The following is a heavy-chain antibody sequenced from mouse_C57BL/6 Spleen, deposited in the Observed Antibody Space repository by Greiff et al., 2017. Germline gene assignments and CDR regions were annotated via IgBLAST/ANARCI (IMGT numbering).Heavy chain of an antibody. V-gene: IGHV1-82*01. J-gene: IGHJ2*01. CDR3: AREDYSSYRRSFAFDY. Sequence: VQLQQSGPELVKPGASVKISCKASGYAFSSSWMNWVKQRPGKGLEWIGRIYPGDGDTNYNGKFKGKATLTADKSSSTAYMQLSSLTSEDSAVYFCAREDYSSYRRSFAFDYWGQGTTLTVSS. CDR1: GYAFSSSW. CDR2: IYPGDGDT. D-gene: IGHD2-5*01.